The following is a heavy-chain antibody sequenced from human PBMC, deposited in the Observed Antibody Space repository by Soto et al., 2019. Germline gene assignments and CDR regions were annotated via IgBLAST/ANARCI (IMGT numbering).Heavy chain of an antibody. CDR3: AKAGNYNDRSGYYYFDH. V-gene: IGHV3-23*01. J-gene: IGHJ4*02. CDR1: GFTFNNYA. Sequence: PGGSLRLSCEASGFTFNNYAMNWVRPAPGKGLEWISSVSTSGGSTNYADSVTGRFTISRDNSKNTVSRQMNSLRVEDTAVYYCAKAGNYNDRSGYYYFDHWGQGMLVTVSS. CDR2: VSTSGGST. D-gene: IGHD3-22*01.